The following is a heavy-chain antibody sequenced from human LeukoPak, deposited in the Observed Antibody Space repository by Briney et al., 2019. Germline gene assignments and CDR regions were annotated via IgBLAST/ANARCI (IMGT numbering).Heavy chain of an antibody. Sequence: PSETLSLTCTVSGGSISSSSYYWGWIRQPPGKGLEWIGSIYYGGSTYYNPSLKSRVTISVDTSKSQFSLKLSSVTAADTAVYYCAREPLSTAAAGTSYWGQGTLVTVSS. CDR3: AREPLSTAAAGTSY. V-gene: IGHV4-39*07. CDR2: IYYGGST. J-gene: IGHJ4*02. CDR1: GGSISSSSYY. D-gene: IGHD6-13*01.